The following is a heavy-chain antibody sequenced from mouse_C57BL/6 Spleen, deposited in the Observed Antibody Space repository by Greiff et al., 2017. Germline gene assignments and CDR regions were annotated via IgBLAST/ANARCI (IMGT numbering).Heavy chain of an antibody. Sequence: VQLQQPGPELVKPGASVKLSCKASGYTFTSYWMHWVKQRPGQGLEWIGNINPSNGGTNYTEKLKSKATLTVDKSSSTAYMQLSSLTSEDSAVYYCARVVYNGYDGGYAMDYWGQGTSVTVSS. CDR1: GYTFTSYW. J-gene: IGHJ4*01. CDR3: ARVVYNGYDGGYAMDY. CDR2: INPSNGGT. V-gene: IGHV1-53*01. D-gene: IGHD2-2*01.